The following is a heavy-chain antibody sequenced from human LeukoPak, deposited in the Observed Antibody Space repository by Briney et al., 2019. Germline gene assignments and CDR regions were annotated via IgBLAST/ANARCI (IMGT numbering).Heavy chain of an antibody. D-gene: IGHD3-10*01. CDR2: IGTAGDT. Sequence: GGSLRLSCAASGFTFSRYDMHWVRQGTGKGLEWVSAIGTAGDTYYPGSVKGRFTTSRENAKNSLYFQMNSLRVGDTAVYYCARGRGWGTFDIWGQGTMVTVSS. J-gene: IGHJ3*02. CDR1: GFTFSRYD. CDR3: ARGRGWGTFDI. V-gene: IGHV3-13*04.